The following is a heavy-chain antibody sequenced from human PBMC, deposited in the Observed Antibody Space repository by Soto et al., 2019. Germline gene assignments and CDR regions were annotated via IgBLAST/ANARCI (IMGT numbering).Heavy chain of an antibody. CDR2: VNPNNGDT. D-gene: IGHD3-10*01. V-gene: IGHV1-8*01. Sequence: ASVKVSCKASGYTFSNYDMNWVRQATGQGPEWIGWVNPNNGDTGYAQKFQGRVTLTTDISTTTAYMELTSLRSEDTAIYYCAKVSRKGSAIDFDYWGQGTLITVSS. CDR1: GYTFSNYD. J-gene: IGHJ4*02. CDR3: AKVSRKGSAIDFDY.